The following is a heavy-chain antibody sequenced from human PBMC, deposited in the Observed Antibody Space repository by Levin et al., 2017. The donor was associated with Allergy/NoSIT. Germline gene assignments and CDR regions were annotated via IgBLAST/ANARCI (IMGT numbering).Heavy chain of an antibody. J-gene: IGHJ6*02. Sequence: ASVKVSCKASGYSFTGYYIHWVRQAPGQGLEWMGWINPNSGGTNYAQKFQGRVTITRDTSISTTYMELSRVRSDDTAVYYCGRDYGSGYGTDVLGQGTTVTVSS. V-gene: IGHV1-2*02. D-gene: IGHD3-10*01. CDR3: GRDYGSGYGTDV. CDR2: INPNSGGT. CDR1: GYSFTGYY.